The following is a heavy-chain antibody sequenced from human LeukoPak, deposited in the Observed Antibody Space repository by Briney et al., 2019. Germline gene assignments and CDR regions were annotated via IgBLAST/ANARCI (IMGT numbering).Heavy chain of an antibody. CDR1: GFTFSTYW. D-gene: IGHD6-13*01. CDR3: AEDLAAAAGVDP. J-gene: IGHJ5*02. CDR2: IKPDGSAT. V-gene: IGHV3-74*01. Sequence: GGSLRLSCAASGFTFSTYWMHWVRQAPGKGLVWVSRIKPDGSATYYADSVRGRFTISRDNAKNTLYLQMNSLRAEDTAVYYCAEDLAAAAGVDPWGQGTLVTVSS.